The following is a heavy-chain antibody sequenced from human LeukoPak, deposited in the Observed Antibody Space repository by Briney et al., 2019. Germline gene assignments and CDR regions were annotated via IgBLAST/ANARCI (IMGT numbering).Heavy chain of an antibody. CDR3: ARGPSSAHNWFDP. V-gene: IGHV1-2*06. J-gene: IGHJ5*02. CDR2: ITPKSGGT. Sequence: GASVKVSCKTSGYTFSDYYIHWVRQAPGQGLEWMGRITPKSGGTSYAQRFQGRVTMTRDTSISTAYMDLSRLTSDDTAIYYYARGPSSAHNWFDPWGQGTLVTVSS. CDR1: GYTFSDYY.